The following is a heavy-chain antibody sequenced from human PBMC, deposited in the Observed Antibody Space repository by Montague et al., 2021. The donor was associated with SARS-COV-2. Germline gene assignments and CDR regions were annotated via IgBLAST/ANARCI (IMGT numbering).Heavy chain of an antibody. CDR1: GVSISSTNW. CDR3: ALLGRRSSGNYFKFEY. Sequence: SETLSLTCAVSGVSISSTNWWTWVRQPPGKRLEWLGEIFHTGGTNYNPSLRGRMTISVDKTKNQFSLSLNSLTAADTAMYYCALLGRRSSGNYFKFEYWGQGMLVTVSS. V-gene: IGHV4-4*02. D-gene: IGHD1-26*01. J-gene: IGHJ4*02. CDR2: IFHTGGT.